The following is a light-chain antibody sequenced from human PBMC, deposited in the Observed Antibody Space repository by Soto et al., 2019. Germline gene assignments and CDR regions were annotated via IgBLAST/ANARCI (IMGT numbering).Light chain of an antibody. V-gene: IGLV2-14*01. CDR2: EVT. Sequence: QSVLTQPASVSGSAGQSITISCTGTSSDIHDYKFVSWYQQHPGKAPKLIIYEVTRRPSGVSDRFSGSKSGNMASLTISGLQAEDEADYYCTSYARSGYGFGTGTKVTVL. CDR1: SSDIHDYKF. CDR3: TSYARSGYG. J-gene: IGLJ1*01.